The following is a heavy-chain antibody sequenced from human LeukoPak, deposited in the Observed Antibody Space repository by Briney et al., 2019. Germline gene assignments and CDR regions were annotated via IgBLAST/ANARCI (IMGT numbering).Heavy chain of an antibody. CDR2: INPDSGGT. D-gene: IGHD2-8*01. V-gene: IGHV1-2*02. J-gene: IGHJ4*02. Sequence: SVSVSCKASGYTFTGYYMHWVRQAPGQGLEWMGWINPDSGGTNYAQKFQGRVTMTRDTSISTAYMELSRLRSDDAAVYYCARMAMEGGYYFDYWGQGTLVTVPS. CDR1: GYTFTGYY. CDR3: ARMAMEGGYYFDY.